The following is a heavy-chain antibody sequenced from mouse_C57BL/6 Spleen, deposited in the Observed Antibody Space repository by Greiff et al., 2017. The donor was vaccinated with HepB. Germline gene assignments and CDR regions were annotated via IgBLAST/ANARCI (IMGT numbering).Heavy chain of an antibody. J-gene: IGHJ2*01. CDR2: IHPNSGST. CDR1: GYTFTSYW. CDR3: ARENWDPYYFDY. D-gene: IGHD4-1*01. Sequence: QVQLQQPGAELVKPGASVKLSCKASGYTFTSYWMHWVKQRPGQGLEWIGMIHPNSGSTNYNEKFKSKVTLTVDKSSSTAYMQLSSLTSEDSAVYYCARENWDPYYFDYWGQGTTLTVSS. V-gene: IGHV1-64*01.